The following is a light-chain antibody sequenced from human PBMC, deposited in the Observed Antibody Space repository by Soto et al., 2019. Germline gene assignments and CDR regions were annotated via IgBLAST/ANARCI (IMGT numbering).Light chain of an antibody. Sequence: DIQMTQSPSSLSASVGDRVTITCRASRDITDYLAWYQQKPGQVPKLLIYAASTLQSGVPSRFTASGSGTDFTLTITGLQPEDFAPYYCQNYNSAPWTFGQGTKVEF. CDR2: AAS. CDR1: RDITDY. CDR3: QNYNSAPWT. V-gene: IGKV1-27*01. J-gene: IGKJ1*01.